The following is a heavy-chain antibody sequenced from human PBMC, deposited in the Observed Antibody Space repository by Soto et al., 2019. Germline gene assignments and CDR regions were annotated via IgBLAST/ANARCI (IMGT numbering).Heavy chain of an antibody. Sequence: EVQLLESGGGLVQPGGSLRLSCAASGFTFSSYAMNWVRQAPGKGLEWVSVISGSGGSTYYADSVKGRFTISRDNSKNTLYLEMNSLRAEDTAVYYGAKRATGTYLDYWGQGTLVTVSS. D-gene: IGHD1-1*01. V-gene: IGHV3-23*01. CDR3: AKRATGTYLDY. CDR1: GFTFSSYA. CDR2: ISGSGGST. J-gene: IGHJ4*02.